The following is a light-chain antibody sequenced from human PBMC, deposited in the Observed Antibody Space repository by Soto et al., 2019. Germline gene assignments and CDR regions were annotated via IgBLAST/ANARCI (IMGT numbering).Light chain of an antibody. Sequence: EILMTQSPATLSVSPGEGSTLSGSASHSVSPYLAWYQQRPGQAPRLLIYDASTRATGNPARFSGSGSGTEFTLTISSLQSEDFAVYYCQQYNNWPHTFGGGTKVDIK. CDR2: DAS. J-gene: IGKJ4*01. CDR1: HSVSPY. CDR3: QQYNNWPHT. V-gene: IGKV3-15*01.